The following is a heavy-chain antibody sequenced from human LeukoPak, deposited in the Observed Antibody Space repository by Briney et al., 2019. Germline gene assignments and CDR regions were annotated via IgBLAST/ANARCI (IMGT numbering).Heavy chain of an antibody. CDR1: GFTVSSNY. Sequence: GGSLRLSCAASGFTVSSNYMSWVRQAPGKGLEWVSVIYSGGSTYYADSVKGRFTISRDNSKNTLYLQMNSLRAEDTAVYYCAREVGHCSGTSCRGAFDIWGQGTMVTVSS. CDR3: AREVGHCSGTSCRGAFDI. J-gene: IGHJ3*02. CDR2: IYSGGST. V-gene: IGHV3-53*01. D-gene: IGHD2-2*01.